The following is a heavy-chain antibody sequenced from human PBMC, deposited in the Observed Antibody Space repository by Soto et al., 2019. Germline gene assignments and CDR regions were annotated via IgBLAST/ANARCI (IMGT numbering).Heavy chain of an antibody. CDR2: IYYSGST. Sequence: PSETLSLTCTVSGGSISSSSYYWGWIRQPPGKGLEWIGSIYYSGSTYYNPSLKSRVTISVDTSKNQFSLELYSVTAADTAVYYCASFNLGYCSGGTCYYWGQGTLVTVSS. CDR3: ASFNLGYCSGGTCYY. D-gene: IGHD2-15*01. CDR1: GGSISSSSYY. J-gene: IGHJ4*02. V-gene: IGHV4-39*01.